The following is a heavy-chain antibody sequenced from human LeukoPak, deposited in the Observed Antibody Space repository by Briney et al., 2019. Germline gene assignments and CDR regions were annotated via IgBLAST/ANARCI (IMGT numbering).Heavy chain of an antibody. V-gene: IGHV3-7*04. CDR3: ARGDAFSGDH. CDR2: IHPEGNEK. J-gene: IGHJ4*02. Sequence: PGGSLRLSCAASGFTFSSSWMHWVRQGPGRGLVWVANIHPEGNEKYHVESVKGRFTISRDNTKNLLFLQMNGLRVEDTAVYYCARGDAFSGDHWGQGTLVTVSS. CDR1: GFTFSSSW.